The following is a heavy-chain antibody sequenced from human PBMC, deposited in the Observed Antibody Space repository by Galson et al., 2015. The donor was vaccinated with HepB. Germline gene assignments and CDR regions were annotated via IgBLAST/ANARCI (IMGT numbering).Heavy chain of an antibody. V-gene: IGHV3-53*01. CDR2: IYSDGRT. CDR3: AREQAWAYHY. Sequence: SLRLSCAASGFTVSTHYFSWVRQAPGMGLQWVSDIYSDGRTYYADSVKGRFTVSRDTSKSTLYLQMNNLRAEDTALYYCAREQAWAYHYWGQGALVTVSS. D-gene: IGHD3-16*01. J-gene: IGHJ4*02. CDR1: GFTVSTHY.